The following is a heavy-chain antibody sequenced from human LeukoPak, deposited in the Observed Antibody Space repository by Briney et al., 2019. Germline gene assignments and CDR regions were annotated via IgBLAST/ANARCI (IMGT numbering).Heavy chain of an antibody. CDR3: AKAPVTTCRGAFCYPFDY. Sequence: PGGSLRLSCAASGFTFSSYAMHWVRQAPAKGLEWVAVISYDGSNKYYADSVKGRFTISRDNSKNTLFLQMNRLRPEDAAVYYCAKAPVTTCRGAFCYPFDYWGLGTLVTVSS. V-gene: IGHV3-30*04. CDR1: GFTFSSYA. J-gene: IGHJ4*02. D-gene: IGHD2-15*01. CDR2: ISYDGSNK.